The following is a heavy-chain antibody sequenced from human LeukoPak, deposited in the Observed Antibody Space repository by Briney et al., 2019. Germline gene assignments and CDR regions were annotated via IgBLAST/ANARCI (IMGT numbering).Heavy chain of an antibody. CDR1: GFTFSSYA. V-gene: IGHV3-23*01. CDR3: AGDGVFGVVTYYYYMDV. J-gene: IGHJ6*03. Sequence: GGSLRLSCAASGFTFSSYAMSWVRQAPGKGLEWVSALSGSGGSTYYADSVKGRFTISRDNSKNTLYLQMNSLRAEDTAVYYCAGDGVFGVVTYYYYMDVWGKGTTVTVSS. D-gene: IGHD3-3*01. CDR2: LSGSGGST.